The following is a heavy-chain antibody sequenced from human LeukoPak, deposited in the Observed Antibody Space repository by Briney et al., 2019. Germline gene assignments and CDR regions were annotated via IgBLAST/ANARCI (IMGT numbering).Heavy chain of an antibody. CDR1: GGSLSGYY. J-gene: IGHJ5*02. Sequence: SETLSLTCTVSGGSLSGYYWSWIRQPPGQGLEWIAYIHSGGYTNYNPSLRSRVTISVDTSKNQFSLEVSSLTAADTAIYYCAQRQGPMSGSYDYFDPWGQGILVTVSS. CDR2: IHSGGYT. D-gene: IGHD1-26*01. V-gene: IGHV4-4*09. CDR3: AQRQGPMSGSYDYFDP.